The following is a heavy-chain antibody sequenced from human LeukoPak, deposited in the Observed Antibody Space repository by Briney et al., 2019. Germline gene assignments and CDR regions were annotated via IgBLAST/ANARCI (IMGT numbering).Heavy chain of an antibody. CDR2: IYTSGST. J-gene: IGHJ3*02. Sequence: SETLSLTCTVSGGSISSYYWSWIRQPAGKGLEWIGRIYTSGSTNYNPSLKSRVTMSGDTSKNQFSLKLSSVTAADTAVYYCARANYYDSSGYSRGAFDIWGQGTMVIVSS. D-gene: IGHD3-22*01. CDR3: ARANYYDSSGYSRGAFDI. V-gene: IGHV4-4*07. CDR1: GGSISSYY.